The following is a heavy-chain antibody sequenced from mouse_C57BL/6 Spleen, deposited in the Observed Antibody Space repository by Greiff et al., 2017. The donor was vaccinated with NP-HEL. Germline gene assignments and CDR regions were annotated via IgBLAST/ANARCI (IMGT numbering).Heavy chain of an antibody. CDR3: AGDYYGNEAY. Sequence: EVKVVESGGGLVKPGGSLKLSCAASGFTFSSYTMSWVRQTPEKRLEWVATISGGGGNTYYPDSVKGRFTISRDNAKNTMYLQMSSLRSEDTALYYCAGDYYGNEAYWGQGTLVTVSA. CDR2: ISGGGGNT. D-gene: IGHD2-1*01. J-gene: IGHJ3*01. V-gene: IGHV5-9*01. CDR1: GFTFSSYT.